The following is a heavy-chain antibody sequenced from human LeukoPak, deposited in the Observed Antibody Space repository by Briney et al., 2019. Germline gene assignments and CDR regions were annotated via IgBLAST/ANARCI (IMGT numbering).Heavy chain of an antibody. J-gene: IGHJ4*02. CDR1: GFTFDDSV. Sequence: GGSLRLSCAASGFTFDDSVMSWVRQVPGKGLEWVSGINWNGGSTGYVDSVKGRFTISRDNAKNSLYLQMNSLRAEDTAVYYCARRDYYGSGSCDYWGQGTLVTVSS. CDR3: ARRDYYGSGSCDY. CDR2: INWNGGST. V-gene: IGHV3-20*04. D-gene: IGHD3-10*01.